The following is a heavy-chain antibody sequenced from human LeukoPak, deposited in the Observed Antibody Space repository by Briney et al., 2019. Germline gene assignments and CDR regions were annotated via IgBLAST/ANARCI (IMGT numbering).Heavy chain of an antibody. J-gene: IGHJ4*02. CDR3: ARDLTPGYCSGGSCDY. D-gene: IGHD2-15*01. CDR2: IIPILGIA. V-gene: IGHV1-69*04. Sequence: SVKVSCKASGGTFSSYAISWVRQAPGQGLEWMGRIIPILGIANYAQKFQGRVTITADKSTSTAYMELSSLRSEDTAVYYCARDLTPGYCSGGSCDYRGQGTLVTVSS. CDR1: GGTFSSYA.